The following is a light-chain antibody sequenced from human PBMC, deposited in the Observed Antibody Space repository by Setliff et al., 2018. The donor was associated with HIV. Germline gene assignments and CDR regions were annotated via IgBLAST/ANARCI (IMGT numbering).Light chain of an antibody. CDR2: STN. CDR1: SGSVSTSNY. Sequence: QTVVTQEPAFSVSPGGTVTLTCGLTSGSVSTSNYPSWHQQTPGQAPRTLIYSTNIRSSGVPDRFSGSIVGNKAALTIAGAHADDESDYFCLLYLSSGIYVFGTGTKVTVL. V-gene: IGLV8-61*01. J-gene: IGLJ1*01. CDR3: LLYLSSGIYV.